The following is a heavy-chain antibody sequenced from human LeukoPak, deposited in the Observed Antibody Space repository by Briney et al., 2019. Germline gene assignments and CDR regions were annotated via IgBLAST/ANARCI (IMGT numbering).Heavy chain of an antibody. CDR1: GFTFSSYS. D-gene: IGHD1-26*01. Sequence: GGSLRLSCAASGFTFSSYSMNWVRQAPGKGLEWVSSISSSSSYIYYADSVKGRFTISRDNAKNSLYLQMNSLRAEDTAVYYCARDPLLDIVGATHDDAFDIWGQGTMVTVSS. J-gene: IGHJ3*02. V-gene: IGHV3-21*01. CDR2: ISSSSSYI. CDR3: ARDPLLDIVGATHDDAFDI.